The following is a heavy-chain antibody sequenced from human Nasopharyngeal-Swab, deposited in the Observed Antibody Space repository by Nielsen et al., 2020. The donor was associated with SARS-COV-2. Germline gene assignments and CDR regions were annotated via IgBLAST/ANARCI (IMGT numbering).Heavy chain of an antibody. J-gene: IGHJ3*02. Sequence: GGSLRLSCAASGFTVNSNFMTWVRQAPGKGLEWVSLIYSSGGTHYADSVKGRFTISRDNSNNTLYLQMNSLSPDDTAVYYCARDGYSYDDAFDIWGQGTLVTVSS. CDR1: GFTVNSNF. CDR2: IYSSGGT. V-gene: IGHV3-66*03. D-gene: IGHD5-18*01. CDR3: ARDGYSYDDAFDI.